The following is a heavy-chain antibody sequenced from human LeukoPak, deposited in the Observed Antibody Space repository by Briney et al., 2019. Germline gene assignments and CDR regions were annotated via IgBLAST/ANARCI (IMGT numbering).Heavy chain of an antibody. CDR1: GYTFTSYA. CDR3: ARGYDYYGSGSYPATRVDY. Sequence: ASVKVSCKASGYTFTSYAMNWVRQAPGQGLEWMGWININTGNPTYAQGFTGRLVFSLDTSVSTAYLQISSLKAEDTAVYYCARGYDYYGSGSYPATRVDYWGQGTLVTVSS. D-gene: IGHD3-10*01. V-gene: IGHV7-4-1*02. CDR2: ININTGNP. J-gene: IGHJ4*02.